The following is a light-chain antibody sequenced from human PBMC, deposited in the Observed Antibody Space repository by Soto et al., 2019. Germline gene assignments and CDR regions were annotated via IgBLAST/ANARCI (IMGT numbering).Light chain of an antibody. Sequence: EIVLTQSPGTLSLSPGERATLSCRASQSVGSTYLAWYQHKLGQAPRLLIYGASSKASGIPDRFSGSGSGTDFTLTMTKLEPEDFAVYYCQQYGSSPRSFGQGTKVEVK. CDR2: GAS. CDR3: QQYGSSPRS. J-gene: IGKJ1*01. CDR1: QSVGSTY. V-gene: IGKV3-20*01.